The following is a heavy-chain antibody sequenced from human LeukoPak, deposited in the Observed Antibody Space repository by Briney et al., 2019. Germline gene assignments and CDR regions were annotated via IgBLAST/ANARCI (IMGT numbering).Heavy chain of an antibody. CDR1: GGSFSGYY. V-gene: IGHV4-34*01. J-gene: IGHJ4*02. D-gene: IGHD2-21*02. CDR2: INHSGST. CDR3: ARRLCGGDCYSTFSY. Sequence: SETLSLTCAVYGGSFSGYYWSWIRQPPGKGLEWIGEINHSGSTNYDPSLKSRVTISVDTSKNQFSLKLSSVTAADTAVYYCARRLCGGDCYSTFSYWGQGTLVTVSS.